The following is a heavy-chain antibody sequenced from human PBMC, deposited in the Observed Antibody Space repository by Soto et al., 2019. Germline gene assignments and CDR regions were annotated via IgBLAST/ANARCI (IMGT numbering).Heavy chain of an antibody. V-gene: IGHV1-2*02. CDR1: GYTFTGNY. CDR2: INPRKGAT. D-gene: IGHD3-22*01. J-gene: IGHJ4*02. Sequence: APVKVSCKASGYTFTGNYMHWVRQPPGQGLEWMGWINPRKGATKYAQNFQGRVTLTWDTSITTAYMDLSRLRSDDTAVFYCVPRRHDSSGYFDSWGQGTLVTVSS. CDR3: VPRRHDSSGYFDS.